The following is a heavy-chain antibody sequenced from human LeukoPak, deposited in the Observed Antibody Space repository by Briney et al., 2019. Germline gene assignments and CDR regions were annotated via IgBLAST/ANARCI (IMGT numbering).Heavy chain of an antibody. Sequence: SQTLSLTCTVSGGSISSGDYYWSWIRQPPGKGLEWIGYIYYSGSTYYNPSLKSRVTISVDTSKNQFSLKLSSVTAADTAVYYCARVGYCGGDCSNRSPQKQKYYYYYYMDVWGKGTTVTVSS. CDR3: ARVGYCGGDCSNRSPQKQKYYYYYYMDV. D-gene: IGHD2-21*01. CDR1: GGSISSGDYY. J-gene: IGHJ6*03. V-gene: IGHV4-30-4*08. CDR2: IYYSGST.